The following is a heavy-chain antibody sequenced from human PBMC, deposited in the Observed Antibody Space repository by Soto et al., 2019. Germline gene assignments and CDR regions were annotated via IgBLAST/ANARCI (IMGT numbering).Heavy chain of an antibody. J-gene: IGHJ4*02. V-gene: IGHV1-58*01. CDR2: IVVGSGNT. CDR3: AADSTLYDYVWGSYPLDY. Sequence: SVKVSCKASGFTFTSSAVQWVRQALGQRLEWIGWIVVGSGNTNYAQKFQERVTITRDMSTSTAYMELSSLRSEDTAVYYCAADSTLYDYVWGSYPLDYWGQGTLVTVSS. D-gene: IGHD3-16*02. CDR1: GFTFTSSA.